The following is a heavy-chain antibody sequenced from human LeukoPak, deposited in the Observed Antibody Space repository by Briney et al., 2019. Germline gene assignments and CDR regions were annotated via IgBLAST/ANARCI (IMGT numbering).Heavy chain of an antibody. CDR3: AKDREPYDSSGYADY. CDR1: GFTFSSYW. Sequence: GGSLRLSCAASGFTFSSYWMSWVRQAPGKGLEWVAAISYDGSSKNYADSVKGRFTISRDNSKNTLYLQMNSLRAEDTAVYYCAKDREPYDSSGYADYWGQGTLVTVSS. CDR2: ISYDGSSK. J-gene: IGHJ4*02. D-gene: IGHD3-22*01. V-gene: IGHV3-30*18.